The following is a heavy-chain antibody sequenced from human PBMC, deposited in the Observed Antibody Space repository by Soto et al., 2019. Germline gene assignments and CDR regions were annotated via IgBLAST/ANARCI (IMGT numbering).Heavy chain of an antibody. D-gene: IGHD6-13*01. Sequence: SETLSLTCAVSGASISSTDWWSWVRQPPGKGLEWLGEIYHSGGTYYNPSLKSRVTISVDKSKKQFSLKLTSVTAADTAVYYCAVPEAGDFNYWGQGAMVTVYS. J-gene: IGHJ4*02. CDR1: GASISSTDW. V-gene: IGHV4-4*02. CDR2: IYHSGGT. CDR3: AVPEAGDFNY.